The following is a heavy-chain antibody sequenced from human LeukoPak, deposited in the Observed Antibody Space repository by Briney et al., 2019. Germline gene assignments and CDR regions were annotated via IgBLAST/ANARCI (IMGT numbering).Heavy chain of an antibody. CDR2: ISYDGSKK. CDR1: GFTFSSHG. J-gene: IGHJ6*02. Sequence: PGRSLRLSCAASGFTFSSHGMHWVRQAPGKGLEWVAAISYDGSKKYYGDSVKGRFTISRDNSKSTLSLQMNSLRVEDTAVYYCAKEGIAVAGSNYYYYYGMDVWGQGTTVTVSS. D-gene: IGHD6-19*01. CDR3: AKEGIAVAGSNYYYYYGMDV. V-gene: IGHV3-30*18.